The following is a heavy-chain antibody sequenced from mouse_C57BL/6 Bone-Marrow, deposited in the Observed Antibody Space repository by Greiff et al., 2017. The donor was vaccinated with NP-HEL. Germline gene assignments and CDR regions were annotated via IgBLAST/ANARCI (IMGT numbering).Heavy chain of an antibody. CDR2: IYWDDDK. D-gene: IGHD1-1*01. CDR1: GFSLSTSGMG. CDR3: ARRAPNYYGGSSWYFDV. J-gene: IGHJ1*03. Sequence: QVTLKECGPGILQSSQTLSLTCSFSGFSLSTSGMGVSWIRQPSGQGLEWLAHIYWDDDKRYNPSLKSRLTTSKDTSRNQVYLKITSVDTADTATYYCARRAPNYYGGSSWYFDVWGTGTTVTVSA. V-gene: IGHV8-12*01.